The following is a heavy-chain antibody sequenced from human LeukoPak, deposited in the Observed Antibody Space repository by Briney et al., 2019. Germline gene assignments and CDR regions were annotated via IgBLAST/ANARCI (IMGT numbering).Heavy chain of an antibody. J-gene: IGHJ4*02. CDR1: GGSISSSSYY. CDR2: IYHSGST. CDR3: AREGDGYNHYFDY. Sequence: PSETLSLTCTVSGGSISSSSYYWGWIRQPPGKGLEWIGSIYHSGSTYYNPSLKSRVTISVDTSKNQFSLKLSSVTAADTAVYYCAREGDGYNHYFDYWGQGTLVTVSS. V-gene: IGHV4-39*07. D-gene: IGHD5-24*01.